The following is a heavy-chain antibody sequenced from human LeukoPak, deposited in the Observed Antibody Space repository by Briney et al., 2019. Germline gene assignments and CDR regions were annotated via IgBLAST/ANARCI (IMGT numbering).Heavy chain of an antibody. V-gene: IGHV3-74*01. J-gene: IGHJ4*02. Sequence: PGGSLRLSCAASGFTFNYFWMHWVRHVPGKGLVWVSGINNDGTATYCADSVKGRFTISRDNAKNTVYLQMNGLRAEDTTVYYCATVSEYWGQGTLVTVSS. CDR2: INNDGTAT. CDR3: ATVSEY. CDR1: GFTFNYFW.